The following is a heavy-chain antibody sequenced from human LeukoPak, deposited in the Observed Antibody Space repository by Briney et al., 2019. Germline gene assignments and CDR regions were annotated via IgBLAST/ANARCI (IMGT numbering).Heavy chain of an antibody. J-gene: IGHJ6*04. V-gene: IGHV3-23*01. Sequence: GGSLRLFCAASGFTFSSYAMSWVRQAPGKGLEWVSAISGSGGSTYYADSVKGRFTISRDNSKNTLYLQMNSLRAEDTAVYYCAKLEYCSGGSCYHYYDYGMDVWGKGITVTVSS. D-gene: IGHD2-15*01. CDR3: AKLEYCSGGSCYHYYDYGMDV. CDR1: GFTFSSYA. CDR2: ISGSGGST.